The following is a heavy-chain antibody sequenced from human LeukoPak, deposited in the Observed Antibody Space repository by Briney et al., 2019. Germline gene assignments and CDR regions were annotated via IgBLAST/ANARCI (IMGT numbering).Heavy chain of an antibody. CDR3: ATHIAAAGRGYYYYYYMDV. D-gene: IGHD6-13*01. Sequence: SVKVSCKASGGTFSSYAISWVRQAPGQGLEWMGGIIPIFGTANYAQKFQGRVTITADESTSTAYMELSSLRSEDTAVYYCATHIAAAGRGYYYYYYMDVWGKGTTVTVSS. J-gene: IGHJ6*03. CDR2: IIPIFGTA. V-gene: IGHV1-69*13. CDR1: GGTFSSYA.